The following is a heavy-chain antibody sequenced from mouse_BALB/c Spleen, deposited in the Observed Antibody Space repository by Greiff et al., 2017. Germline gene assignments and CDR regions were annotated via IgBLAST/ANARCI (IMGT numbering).Heavy chain of an antibody. Sequence: VKLEESGPGLVAPSQSLSITCTVSGFSLTSYGVHWVRQPPGKGLEWLGVIWAGGSTNYNSALMSRLSISKDNSKSQVFLKMNSLQTDDTAMYYCARAYYRYEGYYFDYWGQGTTLTVSS. CDR3: ARAYYRYEGYYFDY. V-gene: IGHV2-9*02. J-gene: IGHJ2*01. CDR2: IWAGGST. D-gene: IGHD2-14*01. CDR1: GFSLTSYG.